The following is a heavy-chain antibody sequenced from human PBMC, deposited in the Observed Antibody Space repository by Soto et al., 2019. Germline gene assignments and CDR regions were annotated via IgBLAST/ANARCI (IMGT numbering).Heavy chain of an antibody. D-gene: IGHD3-9*01. CDR2: VYHSGDT. CDR1: GGSISTSNW. CDR3: ARSRYFDWLPLDS. J-gene: IGHJ4*02. Sequence: QVQLQESGPGLVKPSGTLSLTCAVSGGSISTSNWWAWVRQSPGQGLEWLGEVYHSGDTNYNPSLNSRVTVSVDYPKNQFSLKLTSVTAADTAVYFCARSRYFDWLPLDSWGQGTLVTVSS. V-gene: IGHV4-4*02.